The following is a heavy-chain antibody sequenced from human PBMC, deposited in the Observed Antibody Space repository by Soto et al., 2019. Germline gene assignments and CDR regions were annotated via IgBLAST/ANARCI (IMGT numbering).Heavy chain of an antibody. CDR1: GYTFTSYA. CDR2: INADNGNT. V-gene: IGHV1-3*01. J-gene: IGHJ4*02. D-gene: IGHD5-12*01. Sequence: QVQLVQSGAEVKKPGASVKVSCKASGYTFTSYAMHWVRQAPGQRLEWMGWINADNGNTKYSQKFQGRVTITRDTSASTAYMELSSLRSEDTAVYYCARVLEMATIKGVGYWGQGTLVTVSS. CDR3: ARVLEMATIKGVGY.